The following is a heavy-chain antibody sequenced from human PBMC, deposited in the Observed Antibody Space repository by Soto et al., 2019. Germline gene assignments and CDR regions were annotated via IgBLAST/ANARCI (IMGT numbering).Heavy chain of an antibody. V-gene: IGHV1-18*01. J-gene: IGHJ6*02. D-gene: IGHD3-3*01. CDR3: ARAWGDYDFWSGYSLARYYYGMDV. Sequence: ASVKVSCKASCYTFTSYGISWVRQAPGQGLEWMGWISAYNGNTNYAQKLQGRVTMTTDTSTSTAYMELRSLRSDDTAVYYCARAWGDYDFWSGYSLARYYYGMDVWGQGTTVTVSS. CDR1: CYTFTSYG. CDR2: ISAYNGNT.